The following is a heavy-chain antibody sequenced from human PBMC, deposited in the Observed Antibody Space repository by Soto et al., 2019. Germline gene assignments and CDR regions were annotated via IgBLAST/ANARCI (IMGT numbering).Heavy chain of an antibody. Sequence: EVQLVESGGGLVQPGGSLRLSCAASGFTFSSYEMNWVRQAPGKGLEWVSYISSSGSTIYYADSVKGRFTISRDNAKNSLYLQMNSLRAEDTAVYYCARGDIVVVTAKLFDYWGQGTLVTVSS. J-gene: IGHJ4*02. V-gene: IGHV3-48*03. CDR3: ARGDIVVVTAKLFDY. D-gene: IGHD2-21*02. CDR2: ISSSGSTI. CDR1: GFTFSSYE.